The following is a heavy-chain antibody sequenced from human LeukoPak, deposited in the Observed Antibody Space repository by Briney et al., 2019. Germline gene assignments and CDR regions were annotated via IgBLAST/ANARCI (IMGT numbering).Heavy chain of an antibody. D-gene: IGHD4-11*01. CDR2: INPNSGGT. CDR3: TREGLHNYNWFDP. CDR1: GYTFTGYY. J-gene: IGHJ5*02. Sequence: RASVKVSCKASGYTFTGYYMHWVRQAPGQGLEWMGWINPNSGGTNYAQKFQGRVTMTRDTSISTAYMELSRLRSDDTAVYYCTREGLHNYNWFDPWGQGTLVTVSS. V-gene: IGHV1-2*02.